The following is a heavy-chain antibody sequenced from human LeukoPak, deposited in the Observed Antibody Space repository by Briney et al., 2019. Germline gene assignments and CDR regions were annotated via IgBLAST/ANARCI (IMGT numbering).Heavy chain of an antibody. D-gene: IGHD3-10*01. CDR1: GGSISSYY. J-gene: IGHJ3*02. Sequence: SETLSLTCTVSGGSISSYYWSCIRQPPGKGLEWIGSIYYSGSTNYNPSLKSRFTISIDTSKNQFSLKLSSVTAADTAVYYCARGGYYGSGSDDAFHIWGQGTMVTVSS. CDR3: ARGGYYGSGSDDAFHI. V-gene: IGHV4-59*01. CDR2: IYYSGST.